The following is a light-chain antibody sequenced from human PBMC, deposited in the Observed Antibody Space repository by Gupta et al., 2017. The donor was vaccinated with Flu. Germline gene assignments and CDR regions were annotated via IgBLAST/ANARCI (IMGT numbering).Light chain of an antibody. Sequence: TVLTQSPGTLSLSPGQGATLSCRTSESINGVFVAWYQQKPGQAPRLLISGASHRAPGIPDRFSGSGSGTEFTLTISSLEPEDFAVYYCQQYRRSPRTFGQGTKV. J-gene: IGKJ1*01. CDR3: QQYRRSPRT. CDR2: GAS. V-gene: IGKV3-20*01. CDR1: ESINGVF.